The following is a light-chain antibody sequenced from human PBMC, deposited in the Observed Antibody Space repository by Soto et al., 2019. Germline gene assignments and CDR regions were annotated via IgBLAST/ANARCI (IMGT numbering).Light chain of an antibody. CDR1: QSVGSH. CDR3: QQYINWPRT. V-gene: IGKV3-15*01. J-gene: IGKJ1*01. CDR2: ATS. Sequence: EIVMTQSPATLSVSPGERVTLSCRASQSVGSHLAWYQHKHGQAPRLLMYATSIRLTGIPARFSGSGSGTEFTLTISGLQSEDFAVYYCQQYINWPRTFGQGTKVEIK.